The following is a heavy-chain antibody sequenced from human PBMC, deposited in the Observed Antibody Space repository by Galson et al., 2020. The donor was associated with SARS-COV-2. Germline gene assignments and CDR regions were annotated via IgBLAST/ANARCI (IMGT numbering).Heavy chain of an antibody. D-gene: IGHD3-10*01. Sequence: ASVKDSCKVSGYTLTELSMHWVRQATGKGLEWMGGFDPEDGETIYAQKFQGRVTMTEDTATDTAYMELSSVRSEDTAVHYCATEATGYYYCMGVLGKVTSVTVAS. V-gene: IGHV1-24*01. CDR2: FDPEDGET. J-gene: IGHJ6*03. CDR3: ATEATGYYYCMGV. CDR1: GYTLTELS.